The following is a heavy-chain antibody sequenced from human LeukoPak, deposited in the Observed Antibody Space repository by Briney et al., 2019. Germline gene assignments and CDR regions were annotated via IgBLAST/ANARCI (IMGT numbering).Heavy chain of an antibody. CDR3: ARRPWSSSWYFDY. CDR1: GGSISSYY. D-gene: IGHD6-13*01. J-gene: IGHJ4*02. Sequence: PSETLSLTCTVSGGSISSYYWGWIRQPPGKGLEWIGSIYYSGRTNYNPSLKSRVTISVDTSKNQFSLKLSSVTAADTAVYYCARRPWSSSWYFDYWGQGTLVTVSS. V-gene: IGHV4-39*01. CDR2: IYYSGRT.